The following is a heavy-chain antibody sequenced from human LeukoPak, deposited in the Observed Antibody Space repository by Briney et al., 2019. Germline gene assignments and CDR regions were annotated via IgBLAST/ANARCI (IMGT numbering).Heavy chain of an antibody. CDR1: GGSISSGGYY. V-gene: IGHV4-30-2*01. Sequence: SQTLSLTCTVSGGSISSGGYYWSWIRQPPGKGLEWIGYIYHSGSTYYNPSLKSRVTISVDRSKNQFSLKLSSVTAADTAVYYCARYKIPYYFDYWGQGTLVTVSS. D-gene: IGHD1-14*01. CDR2: IYHSGST. J-gene: IGHJ4*02. CDR3: ARYKIPYYFDY.